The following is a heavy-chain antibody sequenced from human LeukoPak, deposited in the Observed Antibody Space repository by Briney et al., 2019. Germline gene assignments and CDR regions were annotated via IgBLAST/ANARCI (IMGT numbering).Heavy chain of an antibody. CDR1: GFTFSTYA. J-gene: IGHJ4*02. D-gene: IGHD2-2*01. CDR3: AKRGSTTYHFDS. V-gene: IGHV3-64*04. Sequence: GGSLRLSCSASGFTFSTYAMHWVRQAPGKGLEYVSAISSKGGSTYYADSVKGRFTISRDNSKNSLNLQMNSLRVEDTAVYYCAKRGSTTYHFDSWGQGTLVTVSS. CDR2: ISSKGGST.